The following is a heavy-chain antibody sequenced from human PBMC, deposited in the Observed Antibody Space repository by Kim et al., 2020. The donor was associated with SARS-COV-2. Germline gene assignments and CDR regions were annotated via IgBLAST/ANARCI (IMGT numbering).Heavy chain of an antibody. CDR1: GFTFSSYE. D-gene: IGHD6-19*01. J-gene: IGHJ2*01. CDR2: ISSSGSTI. CDR3: ARGIAVAGTDLFDL. Sequence: GGSLRLSCAASGFTFSSYEMNWVRQAPGKGLEWVSYISSSGSTIYYADSVKGRFTISRDNAKNSLYLQMNSLRAEDTAVYYCARGIAVAGTDLFDLWGRGTLVTVSS. V-gene: IGHV3-48*03.